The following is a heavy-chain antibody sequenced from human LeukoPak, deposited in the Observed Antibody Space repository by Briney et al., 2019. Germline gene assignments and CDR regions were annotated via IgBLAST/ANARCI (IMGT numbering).Heavy chain of an antibody. Sequence: GVSLRLSCAASGFTFSGSALHWVRQSSGKGLEWVGQIDKKDKGYATATAYAASVKGRFTISRDDSINTAYLQMKSLKTEDTALYYCTRDSGTYNWFDPWGQGTLVTVSS. CDR2: IDKKDKGYATAT. CDR3: TRDSGTYNWFDP. V-gene: IGHV3-73*01. D-gene: IGHD1-26*01. CDR1: GFTFSGSA. J-gene: IGHJ5*02.